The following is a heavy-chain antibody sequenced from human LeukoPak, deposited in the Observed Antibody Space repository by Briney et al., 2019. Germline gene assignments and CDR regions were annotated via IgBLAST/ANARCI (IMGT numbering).Heavy chain of an antibody. CDR2: IRQDGSEK. Sequence: AGSLRLPCAASGFPFRPYWMSWVRQAPGKGLEWVPTIRQDGSEKYYVESVKGRFTISRDNAKNSLYLQMHSLRAEDTAVYYCRMVTPTPIGEHLDFWGQGTLVTVSS. J-gene: IGHJ4*02. CDR3: RMVTPTPIGEHLDF. CDR1: GFPFRPYW. D-gene: IGHD2-15*01. V-gene: IGHV3-7*01.